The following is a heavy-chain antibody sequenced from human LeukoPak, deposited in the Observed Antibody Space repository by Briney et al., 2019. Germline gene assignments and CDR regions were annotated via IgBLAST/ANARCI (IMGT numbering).Heavy chain of an antibody. V-gene: IGHV3-23*01. CDR1: GFTFSSYA. CDR2: ISGSGGTT. D-gene: IGHD1-26*01. Sequence: GGSLRLSCAASGFTFSSYAMSWVRQAPGKGLEWVSTISGSGGTTYYADSVEGRFTISRDNSKITLYLQMNSLRAEDTAVYYCANSGGYWDFDYWGQGTLVAVSS. J-gene: IGHJ4*02. CDR3: ANSGGYWDFDY.